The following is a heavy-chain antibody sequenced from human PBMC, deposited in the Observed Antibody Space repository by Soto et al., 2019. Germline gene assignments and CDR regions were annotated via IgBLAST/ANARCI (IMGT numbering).Heavy chain of an antibody. Sequence: PSVKVSCKASGYTFSSYGISWARQATGQGLEWMGWISAYNGNTNYAQKLQGRVTMTTDTSTSTAYMELRSLRSDDTAVYYCARTKQSRYNWNPDLDYWGQGTLVTVSS. CDR3: ARTKQSRYNWNPDLDY. J-gene: IGHJ4*02. V-gene: IGHV1-18*01. CDR2: ISAYNGNT. CDR1: GYTFSSYG. D-gene: IGHD1-1*01.